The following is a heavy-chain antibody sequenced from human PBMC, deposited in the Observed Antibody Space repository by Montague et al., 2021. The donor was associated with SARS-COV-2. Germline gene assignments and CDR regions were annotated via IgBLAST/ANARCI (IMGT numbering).Heavy chain of an antibody. CDR1: GESISGFY. Sequence: SETLSLTCTVSGESISGFYWNWIRQPAGKGLEWIGRVSSSGSTNYDPSLGSRVSMSVDTSKSQFSLKLSSVTAADTAVYYCARDVVTHLGTFDYWGRGTLVTVSS. CDR2: VSSSGST. J-gene: IGHJ4*02. V-gene: IGHV4-4*07. D-gene: IGHD4-23*01. CDR3: ARDVVTHLGTFDY.